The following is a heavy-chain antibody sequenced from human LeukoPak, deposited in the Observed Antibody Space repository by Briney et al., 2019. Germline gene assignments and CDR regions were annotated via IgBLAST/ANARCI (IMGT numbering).Heavy chain of an antibody. Sequence: PGRSLRLSCVASGFTFSRHDMNWVRQAPGKELECLAVISYDGSNKYYADSVKGRFTISRDNSKNTLYLQMNSLRTEDTAVYYCAKGVSSSWSNDAFDIWGQGTMVTVSS. CDR1: GFTFSRHD. CDR3: AKGVSSSWSNDAFDI. J-gene: IGHJ3*02. V-gene: IGHV3-30*18. CDR2: ISYDGSNK. D-gene: IGHD6-13*01.